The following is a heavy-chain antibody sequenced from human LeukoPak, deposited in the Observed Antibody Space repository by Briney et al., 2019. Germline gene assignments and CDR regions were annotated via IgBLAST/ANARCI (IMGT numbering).Heavy chain of an antibody. CDR3: ARIRPTMITFGGVIVIHKYYFDY. CDR1: GYTFTSYG. J-gene: IGHJ4*02. V-gene: IGHV1-18*01. CDR2: ISAYNGNT. D-gene: IGHD3-16*02. Sequence: ASVKVSCKASGYTFTSYGISWVRQAPGQGLEWMGWISAYNGNTNYAQKLQGRVTMTTDTSTSTAYMELRSLRSDDTAVYYCARIRPTMITFGGVIVIHKYYFDYWGRGTLVTVSS.